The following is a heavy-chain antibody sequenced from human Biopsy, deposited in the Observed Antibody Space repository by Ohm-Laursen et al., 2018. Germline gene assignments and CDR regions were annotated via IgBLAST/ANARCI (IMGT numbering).Heavy chain of an antibody. CDR3: ARDDDTTGHYMILNH. J-gene: IGHJ5*02. V-gene: IGHV3-11*01. Sequence: SLRLSCAASGFPFSDYYMRWIRQAPGKGLDWVSYISDGGTTIYYADSVKGRFTISRDNAKKSLYLQMNSLRAEDTAVYYCARDDDTTGHYMILNHWGQGTLVTVSS. CDR1: GFPFSDYY. D-gene: IGHD3-9*01. CDR2: ISDGGTTI.